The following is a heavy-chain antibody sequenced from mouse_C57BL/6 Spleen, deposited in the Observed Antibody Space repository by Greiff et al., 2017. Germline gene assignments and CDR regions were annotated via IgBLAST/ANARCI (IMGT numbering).Heavy chain of an antibody. V-gene: IGHV1-81*01. CDR1: GYTFTSYG. Sequence: QVQLQQSGAELARPGASVTLSCKASGYTFTSYGISWVKQRTGQGLEWIGEIYPRSGNTYYNEKFKGKATLTADKSSSTAYMELRSLTSEDSAVYFCAGYYYGSSPWFAYWGQGTLVTVSA. D-gene: IGHD1-1*01. J-gene: IGHJ3*01. CDR3: AGYYYGSSPWFAY. CDR2: IYPRSGNT.